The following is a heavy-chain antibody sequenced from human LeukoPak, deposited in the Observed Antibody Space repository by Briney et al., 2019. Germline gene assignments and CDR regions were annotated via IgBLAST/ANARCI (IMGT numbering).Heavy chain of an antibody. J-gene: IGHJ4*02. CDR3: ARRGKDYYDSSGYYYSPFDY. CDR1: GGSISSGGYS. Sequence: SQTLSLTCAISGGSISSGGYSWSWIRQPPGKGLEWIGYIYHSGSTYYNPSLKSRVTISVDRSKNQFSLKLSSVTAADTAVYYCARRGKDYYDSSGYYYSPFDYWGQGTLVTVSS. V-gene: IGHV4-30-2*01. CDR2: IYHSGST. D-gene: IGHD3-22*01.